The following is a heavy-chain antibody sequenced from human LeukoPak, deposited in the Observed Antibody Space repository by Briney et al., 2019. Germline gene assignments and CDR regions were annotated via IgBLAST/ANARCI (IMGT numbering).Heavy chain of an antibody. V-gene: IGHV4-59*01. CDR1: GGSISRYY. J-gene: IGHJ4*02. CDR3: ARGDYDYVWGSLLSFDY. D-gene: IGHD3-16*01. Sequence: SETLSLTCTVSGGSISRYYWSWIRQPPGKGLEWIGYIYYSGSNNYNPSLKSGVTISVDTSKKQFSRKLSGVTAADTAVYYCARGDYDYVWGSLLSFDYWGQGTLVTVSS. CDR2: IYYSGSN.